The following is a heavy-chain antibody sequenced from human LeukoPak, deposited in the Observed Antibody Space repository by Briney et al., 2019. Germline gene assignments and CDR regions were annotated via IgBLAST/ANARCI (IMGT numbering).Heavy chain of an antibody. Sequence: SVKVSCKASGGTFSSYAISWVRQAPGQGLEWMGGIIPIFGTANYAQKFQGRVTITADKSTSTAYMELSSLRSEDTAVYYCARDSLGYSYGYYYYHYMDVWGKGTTVTVSS. CDR3: ARDSLGYSYGYYYYHYMDV. V-gene: IGHV1-69*06. D-gene: IGHD5-18*01. J-gene: IGHJ6*03. CDR2: IIPIFGTA. CDR1: GGTFSSYA.